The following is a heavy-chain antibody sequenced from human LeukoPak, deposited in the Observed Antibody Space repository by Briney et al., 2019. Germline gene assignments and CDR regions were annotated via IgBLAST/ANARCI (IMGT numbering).Heavy chain of an antibody. J-gene: IGHJ4*02. D-gene: IGHD5/OR15-5a*01. CDR1: GYTFATYG. CDR2: ISSNTGKT. V-gene: IGHV1-18*01. CDR3: AKVAVYRMDY. Sequence: GASVKVSCKASGYTFATYGFCWVRQAPGHGLEWMGWISSNTGKTDYAQKFQGRVTLTTDTSTSTAYMELRSLRPDDTALYYCAKVAVYRMDYWGQRTLLTGSS.